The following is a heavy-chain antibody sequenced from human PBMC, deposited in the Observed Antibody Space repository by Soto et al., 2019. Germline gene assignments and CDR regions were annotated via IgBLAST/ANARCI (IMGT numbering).Heavy chain of an antibody. CDR3: ARVVYFDRSAYGL. CDR1: GFSFSGYN. D-gene: IGHD3-22*01. V-gene: IGHV3-21*01. Sequence: GGSLRLSCAASGFSFSGYNMNWVRQAPGKGLEWVSSISGDSNYIYYADSVQGRFAISRDNAKNSVYLQMNSLRAQDTAVYYCARVVYFDRSAYGLWGQGTMVTVS. CDR2: ISGDSNYI. J-gene: IGHJ3*01.